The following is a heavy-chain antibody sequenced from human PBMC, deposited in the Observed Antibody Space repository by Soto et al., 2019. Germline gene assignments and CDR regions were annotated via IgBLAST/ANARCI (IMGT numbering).Heavy chain of an antibody. CDR2: IDYSGGGT. D-gene: IGHD3-10*01. CDR1: GFTFNNYA. CDR3: AKHIRGVHDALEI. Sequence: DVQLLESGGGLVQPGGSLRLSCAASGFTFNNYAMSWVRQAPGKGLEWVSGIDYSGGGTYYADSVKSQFTISRDNAKSPIYLQMNSLRPEAMAVYYCAKHIRGVHDALEIWGQGKMVTVAS. V-gene: IGHV3-23*01. J-gene: IGHJ3*02.